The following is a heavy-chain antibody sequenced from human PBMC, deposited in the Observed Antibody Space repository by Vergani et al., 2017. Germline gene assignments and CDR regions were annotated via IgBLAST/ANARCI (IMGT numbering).Heavy chain of an antibody. V-gene: IGHV7-4-1*02. CDR2: INTNTGNP. D-gene: IGHD3-10*01. J-gene: IGHJ6*02. Sequence: QVQLVQSGSELKKPGASVKVSCKASGYTFTSYAMNWVRQAPGQGLEWMGWINTNTGNPTYAQGFTGRFVLSLDTSVSTAYLQFSSLKAEDTAVYYCARGYYGSGARGGNYYYGMDVWGQGTTVTVSS. CDR1: GYTFTSYA. CDR3: ARGYYGSGARGGNYYYGMDV.